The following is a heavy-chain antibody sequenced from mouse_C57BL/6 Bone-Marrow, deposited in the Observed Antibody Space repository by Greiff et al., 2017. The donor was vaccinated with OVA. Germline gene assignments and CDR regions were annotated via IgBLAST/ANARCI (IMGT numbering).Heavy chain of an antibody. CDR1: GYSFTDYN. V-gene: IGHV1-39*01. CDR2: INPNYGTT. Sequence: VQLQQSGPDLVKPGASVKISCKASGYSFTDYNMNWVKQSNGKSLEWIGVINPNYGTTSYNQKFKGKATLTVDQSSSTAYMQLNSLTSEDSAVYYCAFYYGSSYRYFDVWGTGTTVTVSS. J-gene: IGHJ1*03. CDR3: AFYYGSSYRYFDV. D-gene: IGHD1-1*01.